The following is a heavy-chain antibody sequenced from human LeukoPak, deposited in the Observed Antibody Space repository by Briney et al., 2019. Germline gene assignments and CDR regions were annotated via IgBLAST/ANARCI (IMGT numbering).Heavy chain of an antibody. Sequence: SQTLSLTCTVSGGAISSGDYYWSWIRQPPGKGLEWIGYSYYSGNTYYNPSLKSRVTISMDTSKNQFSLKLNSMTAADTAVYYCATAPYEYIWGTYRTNWFDPWGQGTLVTVSS. J-gene: IGHJ5*02. CDR2: SYYSGNT. V-gene: IGHV4-30-4*01. CDR3: ATAPYEYIWGTYRTNWFDP. CDR1: GGAISSGDYY. D-gene: IGHD3-16*02.